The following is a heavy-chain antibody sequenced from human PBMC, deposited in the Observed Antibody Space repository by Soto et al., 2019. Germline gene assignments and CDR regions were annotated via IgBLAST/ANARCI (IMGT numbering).Heavy chain of an antibody. CDR3: ARGPPHSH. CDR1: GGSISSGGYS. J-gene: IGHJ4*02. Sequence: QLQLQESGSGLVKPSQTLSLTCAVSGGSISSGGYSWSWIRQPPGKGLEWIGYLYHSGSTYYNPSLKSRVTISVDRSKNQFSLKLSSVTAADTAVYYCARGPPHSHWGQGTLVTVSS. D-gene: IGHD2-21*01. CDR2: LYHSGST. V-gene: IGHV4-30-2*01.